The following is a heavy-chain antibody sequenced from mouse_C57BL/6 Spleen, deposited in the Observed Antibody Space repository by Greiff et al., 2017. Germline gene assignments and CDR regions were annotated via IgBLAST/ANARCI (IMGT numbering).Heavy chain of an antibody. CDR3: ARRYDYDDY. J-gene: IGHJ2*01. CDR1: GYSFTSYY. Sequence: QVHVKQSGPELVKPGASVKISCKASGYSFTSYYIHWVKQRPGQGLEWIGWIYPGSGNTKYNEKFKGKATLTADTSSSTAYMQLSSLTSEDSAVYYCARRYDYDDYWGQGTTLTVSS. D-gene: IGHD2-4*01. V-gene: IGHV1-66*01. CDR2: IYPGSGNT.